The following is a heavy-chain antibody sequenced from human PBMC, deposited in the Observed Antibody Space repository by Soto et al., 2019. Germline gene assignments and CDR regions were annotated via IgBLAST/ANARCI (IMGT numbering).Heavy chain of an antibody. V-gene: IGHV3-15*07. CDR1: GFTFSNAW. CDR2: IKSKTGGGTT. Sequence: EVQLVESGGGLVKPGGSLRLSCAASGFTFSNAWMNWVRQAPGKGLEWVGRIKSKTGGGTTDYAAPVRGRFTITRHDSKNTLYLQMNSLNTEDTAVYSCTTDTAMVGYYGMDVWGRGTTVTVSS. D-gene: IGHD5-18*01. J-gene: IGHJ6*02. CDR3: TTDTAMVGYYGMDV.